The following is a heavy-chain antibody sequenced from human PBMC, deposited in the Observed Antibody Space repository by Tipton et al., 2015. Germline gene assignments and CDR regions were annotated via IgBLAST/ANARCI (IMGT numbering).Heavy chain of an antibody. CDR2: MNPNSGTT. CDR3: ARVGDTYGFDD. CDR1: GYSFTSYN. J-gene: IGHJ5*02. Sequence: QVQLVQSGAEVKKPGASVKVSCKASGYSFTSYNINWVRQATGQGLEWMGWMNPNSGTTGRAQMFQGRVTLTWDASISTAYMELSSLTSDDTAVYYCARVGDTYGFDDWGQGTLITVSS. D-gene: IGHD4-17*01. V-gene: IGHV1-8*01.